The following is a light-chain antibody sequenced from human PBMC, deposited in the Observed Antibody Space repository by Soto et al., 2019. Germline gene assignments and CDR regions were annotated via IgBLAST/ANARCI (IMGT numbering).Light chain of an antibody. V-gene: IGLV2-14*02. J-gene: IGLJ1*01. CDR3: CLYISATAYV. Sequence: QCALAQPGSVAGSPGQSIRIYCTGNSGVVSCFRLVSSYPQHPAKAPILMISEGHSRPSRVPDRFSGSTSANSASLTTSGLLADDEADYSCCLYISATAYVFGTGTKVTVL. CDR1: SGVVSCFRL. CDR2: EGH.